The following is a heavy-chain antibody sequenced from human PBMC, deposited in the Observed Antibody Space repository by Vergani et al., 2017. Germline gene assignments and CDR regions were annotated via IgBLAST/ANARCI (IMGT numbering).Heavy chain of an antibody. CDR3: ARGDYYDSSGGGDRYSVGALDI. D-gene: IGHD3-22*01. Sequence: QVQLQESGPGLVKPSETLSLTCTVSGGSISSYYWSWIRQAPGKGLEWIGEINHRGSTNYNPSLKSRVTISVDTSKNQFSLKKSAVTAADTAVYYCARGDYYDSSGGGDRYSVGALDIWGQGTRVTFSS. CDR2: INHRGST. J-gene: IGHJ3*02. V-gene: IGHV4-34*01. CDR1: GGSISSYY.